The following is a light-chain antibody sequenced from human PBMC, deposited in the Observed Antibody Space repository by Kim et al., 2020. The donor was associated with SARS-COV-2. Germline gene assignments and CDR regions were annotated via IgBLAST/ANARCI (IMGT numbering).Light chain of an antibody. Sequence: DIQMTQSPSSLSASEGDRVTITCRASQSINKYLNWYQQKPGKAPKLLIYAASTLQSGVPSRFSGSGSGTDFTLTINSLQPEDSATYYCQQTNSAPLTFGGGTKLEI. CDR2: AAS. CDR3: QQTNSAPLT. CDR1: QSINKY. V-gene: IGKV1-39*01. J-gene: IGKJ4*01.